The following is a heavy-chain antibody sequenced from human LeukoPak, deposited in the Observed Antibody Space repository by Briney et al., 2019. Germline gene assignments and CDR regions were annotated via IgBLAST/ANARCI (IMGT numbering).Heavy chain of an antibody. Sequence: PGGSLRLSCAASGFTFSSSWMNWVRQAPGEGLEWVANIKQDGSEKYYVDSVKGRFTISRDNAKNSLYLQMNSLRAEDTAVYYCARLREIPVFGVVTKSTSYFDYWGQGTLVTVSS. CDR1: GFTFSSSW. CDR3: ARLREIPVFGVVTKSTSYFDY. CDR2: IKQDGSEK. D-gene: IGHD3-3*01. J-gene: IGHJ4*02. V-gene: IGHV3-7*01.